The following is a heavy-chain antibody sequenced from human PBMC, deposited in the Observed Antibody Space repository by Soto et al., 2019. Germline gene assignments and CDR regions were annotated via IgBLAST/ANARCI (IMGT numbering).Heavy chain of an antibody. CDR3: ARRCSGGTGYPGFDQ. D-gene: IGHD2-15*01. CDR2: IYPGDSDT. CDR1: VFNFTNYW. V-gene: IGHV5-51*01. J-gene: IGHJ4*02. Sequence: PGESLKISCTGSVFNFTNYWIGWVRQMPGKGLEWMGIIYPGDSDTRYSPSFQGQVTISADKSISPAYLQWRSLKPSDTAKYYCARRCSGGTGYPGFDQRCQGRMFTVSS.